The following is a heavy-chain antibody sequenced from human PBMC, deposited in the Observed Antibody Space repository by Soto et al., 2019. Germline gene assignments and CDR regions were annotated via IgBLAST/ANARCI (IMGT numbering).Heavy chain of an antibody. Sequence: PGGSLRLSCAASGFTFSSYAMSWVRQAPGKGLEWVSAISGSGGSTYYADSVKGRLTISRDNSKNTLYLQMNSLRAEDTAVYYCAKVRRTYSRAAGYYYYGMDVWGQGTTVTVSS. CDR1: GFTFSSYA. J-gene: IGHJ6*02. V-gene: IGHV3-23*01. D-gene: IGHD6-13*01. CDR2: ISGSGGST. CDR3: AKVRRTYSRAAGYYYYGMDV.